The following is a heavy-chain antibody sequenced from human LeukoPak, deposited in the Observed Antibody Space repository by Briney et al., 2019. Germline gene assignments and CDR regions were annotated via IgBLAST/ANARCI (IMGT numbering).Heavy chain of an antibody. D-gene: IGHD6-13*01. J-gene: IGHJ1*01. CDR1: GFTFSSYW. V-gene: IGHV3-7*01. CDR3: ARGRSSSWAAPIRY. CDR2: IKQDGSEK. Sequence: GGSLRLSCAASGFTFSSYWMSWVRQAPGKGLEWGANIKQDGSEKYYVDSVKGRFTISRDNAKNSLYLHMNSLRAEDTAVYYCARGRSSSWAAPIRYWGQGTLVTVSS.